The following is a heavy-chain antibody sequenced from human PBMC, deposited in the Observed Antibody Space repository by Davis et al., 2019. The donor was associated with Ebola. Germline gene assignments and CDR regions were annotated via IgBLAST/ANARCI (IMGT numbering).Heavy chain of an antibody. CDR1: GGSFSGYY. V-gene: IGHV4-59*01. CDR3: ARHCIAARLYYFDY. CDR2: IYYSGTT. J-gene: IGHJ4*02. D-gene: IGHD6-6*01. Sequence: SETLSLTCAVYGGSFSGYYWSWMRQSPGKGLEWIGYIYYSGTTNYNPSLKSRVTMSVDTSKNQLSLKLSSVTAADTAVYYCARHCIAARLYYFDYWGQGTLVTVSS.